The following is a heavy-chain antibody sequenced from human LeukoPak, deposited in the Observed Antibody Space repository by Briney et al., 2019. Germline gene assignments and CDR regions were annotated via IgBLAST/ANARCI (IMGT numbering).Heavy chain of an antibody. CDR2: ISYDGSNK. CDR3: ARANTPFADY. Sequence: GRSLRLSCAASRFTFSSYDMHWVRQAPGKGLEWVAVISYDGSNKYYADSVKGRYAISRDNSKNTVYLQMNSLRVEDTAVYYCARANTPFADYWGQGTLVTVSS. D-gene: IGHD2-2*02. V-gene: IGHV3-30*09. CDR1: RFTFSSYD. J-gene: IGHJ4*02.